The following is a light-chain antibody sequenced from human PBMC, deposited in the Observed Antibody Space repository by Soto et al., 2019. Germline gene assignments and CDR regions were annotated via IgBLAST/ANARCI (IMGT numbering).Light chain of an antibody. J-gene: IGKJ4*01. V-gene: IGKV3-20*01. CDR2: GAS. CDR1: QSVSSSY. Sequence: EFVMRQSPATLSVSTGEGATLSCRASQSVSSSYLAWYQQKPGQAPRLLIYGASSRATGIPDRFSGSGSGTDFTLTISRLEPEDFAVYYCQQYGSSPFGGGTKVDIK. CDR3: QQYGSSP.